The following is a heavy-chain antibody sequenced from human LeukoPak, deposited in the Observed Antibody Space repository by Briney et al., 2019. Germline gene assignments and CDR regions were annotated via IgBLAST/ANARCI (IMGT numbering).Heavy chain of an antibody. CDR3: ARDHDFWSGYPRGYYYYYMDV. D-gene: IGHD3-3*01. V-gene: IGHV4-61*02. J-gene: IGHJ6*03. Sequence: PSETLSLTCTVSGGSISSGSYYWSWIRQPAGKGLEWIGRIYTSGSTNYNPSLKSRVTISVDTSKNQFSLKLSSVTAADTAVYYCARDHDFWSGYPRGYYYYYMDVWGKGTTVTVSS. CDR2: IYTSGST. CDR1: GGSISSGSYY.